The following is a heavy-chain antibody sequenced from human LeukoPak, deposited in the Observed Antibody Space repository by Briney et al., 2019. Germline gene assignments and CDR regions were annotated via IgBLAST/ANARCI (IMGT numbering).Heavy chain of an antibody. CDR3: AREVEVVVVVAATRRYFDL. V-gene: IGHV4-59*12. CDR2: IYYRGST. D-gene: IGHD2-15*01. J-gene: IGHJ2*01. Sequence: SQTLSLPRTVSGDSHSRFYARWIRHPPARGLEWVVYIYYRGSTNYNPSLKSRVTISVDTAKSQFSLKLSSVTAADTDVYYCAREVEVVVVVAATRRYFDLWGRDTLVTVSS. CDR1: GDSHSRFY.